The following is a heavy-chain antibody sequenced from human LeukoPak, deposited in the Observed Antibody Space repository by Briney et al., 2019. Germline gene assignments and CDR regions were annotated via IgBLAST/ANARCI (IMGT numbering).Heavy chain of an antibody. D-gene: IGHD1-26*01. CDR3: ARGGRWELPRPYAFDI. CDR1: GYTFTSYD. V-gene: IGHV1-18*01. Sequence: RASVKVSCKASGYTFTSYDINWVRQAPGQGLEWMGWISVYNGHTNYAQNLQGRVTMTTDTSTSTAYMELRNVRSDDTAVYYCARGGRWELPRPYAFDIWGQGTMVTVSS. CDR2: ISVYNGHT. J-gene: IGHJ3*02.